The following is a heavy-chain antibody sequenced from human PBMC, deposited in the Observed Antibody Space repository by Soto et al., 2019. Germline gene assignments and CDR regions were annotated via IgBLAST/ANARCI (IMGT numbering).Heavy chain of an antibody. D-gene: IGHD2-15*01. CDR3: AKDSRSHPQDWFDS. CDR2: ISGSGDYT. Sequence: EVQLLESGGGLVQPGGSLRLSCAASGFTFSSYAMTWVRQAPGKGLEWVSSISGSGDYTYFADSVKGRFTISRDNSKDTLYQQKSNLRVDDTAIYYCAKDSRSHPQDWFDSWGQGTLVTVSS. V-gene: IGHV3-23*01. CDR1: GFTFSSYA. J-gene: IGHJ5*01.